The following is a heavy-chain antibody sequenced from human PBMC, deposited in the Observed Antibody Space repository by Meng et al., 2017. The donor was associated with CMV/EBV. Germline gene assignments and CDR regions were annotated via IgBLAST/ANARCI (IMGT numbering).Heavy chain of an antibody. V-gene: IGHV1-24*01. J-gene: IGHJ5*02. D-gene: IGHD2-2*01. CDR2: FDPEDGET. CDR3: ATGGGTTDHREIDWFDP. Sequence: QVQLVQSGAGAQKPGSSVKVSCKVSGYPLTELSMTWVRQAPGKGLEWMGGFDPEDGETIYAQKFQGRVTMTEDTSTDTAYMELSSLRSEDTAVYYCATGGGTTDHREIDWFDPWGQGTLVTVSS. CDR1: GYPLTELS.